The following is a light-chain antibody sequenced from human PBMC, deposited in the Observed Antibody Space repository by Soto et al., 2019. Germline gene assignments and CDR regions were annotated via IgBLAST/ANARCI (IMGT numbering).Light chain of an antibody. V-gene: IGKV1-39*01. Sequence: DIQMTQSPSSLSASVGDRVTITCRASQSISTYLNWYQQTPGKAPKILICAASDLQSGITSRFSGGGSGRXXXXXXXXLQHXDFXXXXXXXSFSTRPTFGQGTKVEVK. CDR3: XXSFSTRPT. J-gene: IGKJ1*01. CDR2: AAS. CDR1: QSISTY.